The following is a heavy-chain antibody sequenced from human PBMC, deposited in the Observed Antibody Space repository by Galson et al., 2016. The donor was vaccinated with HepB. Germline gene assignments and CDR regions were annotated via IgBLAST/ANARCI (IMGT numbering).Heavy chain of an antibody. CDR1: TGSMSSGNSY. D-gene: IGHD3-22*01. Sequence: LSLTCTVSTGSMSSGNSYWSWVRQHPGKGLECMGYIHHTGTTYYNPSLESRLTMSIDTSTHEFSLRLTSVTAADTAVYYCARWGYFDHSGFHNWGQGTLVAVSS. CDR2: IHHTGTT. J-gene: IGHJ4*02. V-gene: IGHV4-31*03. CDR3: ARWGYFDHSGFHN.